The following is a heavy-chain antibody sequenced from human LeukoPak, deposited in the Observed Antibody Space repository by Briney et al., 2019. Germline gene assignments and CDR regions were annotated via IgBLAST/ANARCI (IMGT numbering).Heavy chain of an antibody. CDR2: ISGSGGST. J-gene: IGHJ4*02. Sequence: GGSLRLSCAASGFTFSSYAMSWVRQAPGKGLEWVSAISGSGGSTYYADSVKGRFTISRDNSKNTLYLQMNSLRAEDTAVYYCAKPEGTTYYYGSGIVSPGGDYWGQGTLVTVSS. D-gene: IGHD3-10*01. CDR1: GFTFSSYA. CDR3: AKPEGTTYYYGSGIVSPGGDY. V-gene: IGHV3-23*01.